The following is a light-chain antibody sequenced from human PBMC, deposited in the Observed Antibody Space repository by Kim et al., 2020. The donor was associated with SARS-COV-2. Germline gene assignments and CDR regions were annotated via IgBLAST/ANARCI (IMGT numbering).Light chain of an antibody. CDR1: SNDVGSYNL. CDR3: CSYAGRSYV. CDR2: EVS. V-gene: IGLV2-23*02. Sequence: QSALTQPASVAGSPGQSITISCSGTSNDVGSYNLVSWFRQHPGKAPKLMIYEVSKRPSGVSNRFSASKSGNTASLTISGLQAEDEADYYCCSYAGRSYVFGTGTKVTVL. J-gene: IGLJ1*01.